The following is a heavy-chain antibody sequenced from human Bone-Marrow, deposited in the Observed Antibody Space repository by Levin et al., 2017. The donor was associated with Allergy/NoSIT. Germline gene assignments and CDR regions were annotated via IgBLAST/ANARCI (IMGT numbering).Heavy chain of an antibody. D-gene: IGHD3-3*01. Sequence: SETLSLTCTVSGDSISSDFWTWIRQPPGKGLEWVGWISYSGTTKYNPSVRSPVTISLDTSKTPFFLKLNSVTAADTAIYYCAGIRYDSSDWGYFDPWGQGTLVTVSS. V-gene: IGHV4-59*08. CDR3: AGIRYDSSDWGYFDP. J-gene: IGHJ5*02. CDR1: GDSISSDF. CDR2: ISYSGTT.